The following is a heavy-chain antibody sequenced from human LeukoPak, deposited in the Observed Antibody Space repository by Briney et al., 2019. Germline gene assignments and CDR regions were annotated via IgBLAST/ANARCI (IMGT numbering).Heavy chain of an antibody. D-gene: IGHD1-26*01. J-gene: IGHJ4*02. CDR1: GVSISNNYFY. Sequence: SETLSLTCTVSGVSISNNYFYWAWIRQPPGKGLELIGYVHHTGSTFHNSSLKSRVTISADTSQNQFSLSLTSVTAADTAVYYCATLGLLRGAGFNLATHFDHWGQGTLVAVSS. CDR3: ATLGLLRGAGFNLATHFDH. V-gene: IGHV4-39*01. CDR2: VHHTGST.